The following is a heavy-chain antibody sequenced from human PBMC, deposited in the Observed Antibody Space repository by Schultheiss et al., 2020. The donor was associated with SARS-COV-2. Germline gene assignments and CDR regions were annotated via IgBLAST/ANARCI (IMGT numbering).Heavy chain of an antibody. J-gene: IGHJ6*02. D-gene: IGHD4-17*01. CDR1: GGSFSGYY. V-gene: IGHV4-34*01. CDR2: INHSGST. Sequence: SETLSLTCAVYGGSFSGYYWSWIRQPPGKGLEWIGEINHSGSTNYNPSLKSRVTISVDTSKNQFSLKLSSVTAADTAVYYCARDTVTTGGYYYGMDVWGQGTTVTVSS. CDR3: ARDTVTTGGYYYGMDV.